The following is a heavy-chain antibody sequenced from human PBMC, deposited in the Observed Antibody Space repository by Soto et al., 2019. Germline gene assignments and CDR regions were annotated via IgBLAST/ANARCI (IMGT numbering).Heavy chain of an antibody. V-gene: IGHV3-30*18. D-gene: IGHD4-17*01. CDR2: ISYDVRKT. CDR1: GLTFSTYG. Sequence: VQLVESGGGVVQPGRSLRLSCAVSGLTFSTYGMHWVRQAPGKGLEWVAVISYDVRKTHYADSVRGRFTISRDNSKSTLSLQMNDLRPDDTALYYCAKDSLGGMGTVMMPGPDWGEGTLVTVSA. J-gene: IGHJ4*02. CDR3: AKDSLGGMGTVMMPGPD.